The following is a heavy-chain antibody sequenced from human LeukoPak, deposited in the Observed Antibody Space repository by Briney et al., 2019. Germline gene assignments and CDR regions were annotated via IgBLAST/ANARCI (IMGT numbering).Heavy chain of an antibody. CDR3: ARLGEYYFYYTDV. CDR2: ISHDGSNK. V-gene: IGHV3-30*03. Sequence: GGSLRLSCAASGFTFSSYGMHWVRQAPGKGLEWVAGISHDGSNKYYVDLVKGRFTVSRDNSKNTLYLQMNSLRGEDTAVYSCARLGEYYFYYTDVWGKGTTVIVSS. J-gene: IGHJ6*03. CDR1: GFTFSSYG.